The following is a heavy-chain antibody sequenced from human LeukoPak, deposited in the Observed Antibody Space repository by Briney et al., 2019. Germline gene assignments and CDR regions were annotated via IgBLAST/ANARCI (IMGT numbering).Heavy chain of an antibody. D-gene: IGHD6-13*01. CDR1: GFTFSSYA. CDR3: AKGDSSSYYYYGMDV. CDR2: ISGSGGST. V-gene: IGHV3-23*01. Sequence: PGGSLRLSCAASGFTFSSYAMSRVRQAPGKGLEWVSAISGSGGSTYYADSVKGRFTISRDNSKNTLYLQMNSLRAEDTAVYYCAKGDSSSYYYYGMDVWGQGTTVTVSS. J-gene: IGHJ6*02.